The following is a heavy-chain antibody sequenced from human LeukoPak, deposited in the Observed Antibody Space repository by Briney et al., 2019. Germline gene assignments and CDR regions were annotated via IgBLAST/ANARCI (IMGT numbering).Heavy chain of an antibody. D-gene: IGHD5/OR15-5a*01. CDR2: ISHDGKSK. CDR1: GFTFSGFS. Sequence: GGSLRLSCAASGFTFSGFSMSWVRQAPGKGLEWVATISHDGKSKNYADSVKGRFTVSRDNSKNTLFLQMNSLRTADTAVYYCARPTRGTLRFTGLDYWGQGTLVTVSS. V-gene: IGHV3-30*04. J-gene: IGHJ4*02. CDR3: ARPTRGTLRFTGLDY.